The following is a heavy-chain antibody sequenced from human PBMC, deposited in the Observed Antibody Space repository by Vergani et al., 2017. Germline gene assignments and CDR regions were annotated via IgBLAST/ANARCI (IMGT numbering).Heavy chain of an antibody. CDR1: GFTFSSYA. D-gene: IGHD2-2*01. CDR3: AKRIRAVPATRAANWFDP. V-gene: IGHV3-23*01. J-gene: IGHJ5*02. Sequence: EVQLLESGGGLVQPGGSLRLSCAVSGFTFSSYAMSLVRQAPRKGLEWVSAIRVSGGRTYYADSVKGRFTISRDNSKNTLYMQMNSLRAEDTAVYYCAKRIRAVPATRAANWFDPWDQRTLVTVSS. CDR2: IRVSGGRT.